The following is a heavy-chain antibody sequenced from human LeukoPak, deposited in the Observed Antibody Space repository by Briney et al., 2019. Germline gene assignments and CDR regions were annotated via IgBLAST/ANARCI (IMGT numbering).Heavy chain of an antibody. Sequence: SETLSLTCTVSGGSISGYYWSWIRQPPGKGLESIGFIYYSGSTNYNPSLKGRVTMSVDTSKNQFSLRLSSVTAADTAVYYCARSTGDNWYFDLWGRGTLVTVSS. CDR3: ARSTGDNWYFDL. D-gene: IGHD7-27*01. J-gene: IGHJ2*01. CDR1: GGSISGYY. CDR2: IYYSGST. V-gene: IGHV4-59*01.